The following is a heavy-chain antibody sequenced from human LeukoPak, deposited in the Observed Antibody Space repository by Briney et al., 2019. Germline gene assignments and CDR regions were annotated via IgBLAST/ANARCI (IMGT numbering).Heavy chain of an antibody. V-gene: IGHV4-39*07. CDR1: GGSISSSSYY. D-gene: IGHD6-19*01. CDR2: IYHSGST. J-gene: IGHJ3*02. CDR3: AIAVAWDAFDI. Sequence: SETLSLTCTVSGGSISSSSYYWGWIRQPPGTGLEWIGEIYHSGSTNYNPSLKSRVTISVDTSKNQFSLKLSSVTTADTAVYYCAIAVAWDAFDIWGQGTMVTVSS.